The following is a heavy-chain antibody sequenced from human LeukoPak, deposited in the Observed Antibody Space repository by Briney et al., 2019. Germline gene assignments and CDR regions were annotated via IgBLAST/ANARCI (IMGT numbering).Heavy chain of an antibody. V-gene: IGHV4-59*12. J-gene: IGHJ4*02. D-gene: IGHD5-18*01. CDR1: GGSISSYY. Sequence: SETLSLTCTVSGGSISSYYWSWIRQPPGKGLEWIGYIYYSGSTNYNPSLKSRVTISVDTSKNQFSLKLSSVTAADTAVYYCASGGGYSYGYFDYWGQGTLVTVSS. CDR3: ASGGGYSYGYFDY. CDR2: IYYSGST.